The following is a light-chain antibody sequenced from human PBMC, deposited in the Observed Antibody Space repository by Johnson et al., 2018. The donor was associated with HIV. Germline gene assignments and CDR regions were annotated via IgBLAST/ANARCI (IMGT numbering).Light chain of an antibody. CDR1: SSNIGNNY. V-gene: IGLV1-51*02. CDR2: ENN. J-gene: IGLJ1*01. Sequence: QSVLSQPPSVYAAPGQKVTISCSGSSSNIGNNYVSWYQCLPGTAPKLLIFENNKRPSGIPDRFSGSKSGTSATLGITGLQTGDEADYYCGTWNSSLSGGPYVFGTGTKVTAL. CDR3: GTWNSSLSGGPYV.